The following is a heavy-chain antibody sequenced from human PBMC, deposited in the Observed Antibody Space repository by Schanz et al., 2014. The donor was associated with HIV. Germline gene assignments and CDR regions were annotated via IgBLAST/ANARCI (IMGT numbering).Heavy chain of an antibody. D-gene: IGHD5-18*01. Sequence: EVQLVQSGGGLVQPGGSLRLSCAASGFSFRSYSMNWVRQAPGKGLDWVSTISGSDGDTYYADSVKGRFTISRDNSRNALYLHMNSLRADDTAIYYCVKAYSSGFSGAGSWGQGALVTVSS. V-gene: IGHV3-23*04. CDR1: GFSFRSYS. J-gene: IGHJ5*02. CDR2: ISGSDGDT. CDR3: VKAYSSGFSGAGS.